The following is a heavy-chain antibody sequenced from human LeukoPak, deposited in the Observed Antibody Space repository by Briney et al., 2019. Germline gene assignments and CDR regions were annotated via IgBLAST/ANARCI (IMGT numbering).Heavy chain of an antibody. V-gene: IGHV1-2*02. Sequence: ASVTVSCKASGYTFTGYYMHWVRQAPGQGLEWMGWINPNSGGTNYAQKFQGRVTMTRDTSISTAYMELSRLRSDDTAVYYCARDRWLQLYYFDYWGQGTLVTVSS. D-gene: IGHD5-24*01. CDR2: INPNSGGT. CDR1: GYTFTGYY. J-gene: IGHJ4*02. CDR3: ARDRWLQLYYFDY.